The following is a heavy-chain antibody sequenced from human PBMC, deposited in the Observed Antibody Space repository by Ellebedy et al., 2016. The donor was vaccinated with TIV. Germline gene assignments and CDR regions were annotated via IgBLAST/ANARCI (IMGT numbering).Heavy chain of an antibody. CDR2: GHFSGTT. D-gene: IGHD1-14*01. J-gene: IGHJ4*02. V-gene: IGHV4-39*01. CDR1: GGFISSSGYH. CDR3: ARFRNIPASSLLDY. Sequence: MPSETLSLTCTVSGGFISSSGYHWGCFRQPPEKGLEWIGIGHFSGTTYYNPSLKSRVTISVDTSKNQFSLKLTSVTAADTAVYYCARFRNIPASSLLDYWGQGTLVSVSS.